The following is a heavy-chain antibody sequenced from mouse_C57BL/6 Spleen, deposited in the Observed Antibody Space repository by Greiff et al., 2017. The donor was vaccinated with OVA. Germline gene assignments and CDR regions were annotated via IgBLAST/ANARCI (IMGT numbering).Heavy chain of an antibody. D-gene: IGHD2-4*01. CDR2: IYPGSGST. V-gene: IGHV1-55*01. CDR3: ARKDYDGRGYYAMDY. CDR1: GYTFTSYW. Sequence: QVQLQQPGAELVKPGASVKMSCKASGYTFTSYWITWVKQRPGQGLEWIGDIYPGSGSTNYNEKFKSKATLTVDTSSSTAYMQLSSLTSEDSAVYYCARKDYDGRGYYAMDYWGQGTSVTVSS. J-gene: IGHJ4*01.